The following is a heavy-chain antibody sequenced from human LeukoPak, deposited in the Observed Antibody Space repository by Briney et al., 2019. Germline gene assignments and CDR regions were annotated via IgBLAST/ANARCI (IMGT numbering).Heavy chain of an antibody. V-gene: IGHV3-21*01. CDR1: GFTFSSYS. Sequence: GGSLRLSCAASGFTFSSYSMNWVRQAPGKGLEWVSSISSSSSYIYYADSVKGRFTISRDNAKNSLYLQMNSLRAEDTAMYYCARVDSSGYYLFGGFDLWGRGTLVTVSS. CDR3: ARVDSSGYYLFGGFDL. D-gene: IGHD3-22*01. CDR2: ISSSSSYI. J-gene: IGHJ2*01.